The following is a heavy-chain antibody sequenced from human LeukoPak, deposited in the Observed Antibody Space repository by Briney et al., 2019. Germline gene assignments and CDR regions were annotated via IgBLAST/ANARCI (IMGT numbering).Heavy chain of an antibody. V-gene: IGHV3-33*01. CDR2: IWYDGSNK. Sequence: GRSLRLSCAASGFTFSSYGMHWVRQAPGKGLEWVAVIWYDGSNKYYADSVKGRFTISRDNSKNTLYLQMNSLRAEDTAVYYCARTGYDSSGYATEFDHWGQGTLVTVSS. J-gene: IGHJ4*02. CDR1: GFTFSSYG. D-gene: IGHD3-22*01. CDR3: ARTGYDSSGYATEFDH.